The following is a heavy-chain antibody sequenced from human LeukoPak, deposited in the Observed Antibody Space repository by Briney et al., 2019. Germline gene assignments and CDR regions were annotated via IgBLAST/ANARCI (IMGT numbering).Heavy chain of an antibody. J-gene: IGHJ4*02. CDR3: AKRSDYSGNWNYFDY. CDR2: ISGRDDNT. Sequence: SGGSLRLSCAASGFTFASYGMSWVRQAPGKGLEWVSAISGRDDNTYYADSVKGRFTISRDNSKNTLYLQMNSLGAEDTAVYYCAKRSDYSGNWNYFDYWGQGTPVTVSA. D-gene: IGHD4-23*01. CDR1: GFTFASYG. V-gene: IGHV3-23*01.